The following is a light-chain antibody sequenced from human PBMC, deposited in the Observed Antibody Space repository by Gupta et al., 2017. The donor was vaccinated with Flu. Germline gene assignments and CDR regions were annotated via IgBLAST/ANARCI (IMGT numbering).Light chain of an antibody. CDR1: SSDVGGYNS. CDR2: EVS. J-gene: IGLJ3*02. CDR3: SSYTSSNTLV. Sequence: SITISCTGTSSDVGGYNSVSWHQQHPGKAPKLMIYEVSNRPSGVSNRFSGSKSGNTASLTISGLQAEDEADYYCSSYTSSNTLVFGGGTKLTVL. V-gene: IGLV2-14*01.